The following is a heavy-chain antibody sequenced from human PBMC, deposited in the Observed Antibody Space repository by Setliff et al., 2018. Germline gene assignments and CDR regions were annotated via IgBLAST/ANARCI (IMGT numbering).Heavy chain of an antibody. Sequence: SDAPVPTCTVSGDSISSSRYYWAWIRQPPGKGLEWIGNIYYSGTTYSNPSLKSRVTMSVDTSKNQFSLRPNSVTASDTAVYYCATTGTYRYFDYWGQGTLVTVSS. CDR2: IYYSGTT. D-gene: IGHD1-1*01. CDR1: GDSISSSRYY. J-gene: IGHJ4*02. V-gene: IGHV4-39*01. CDR3: ATTGTYRYFDY.